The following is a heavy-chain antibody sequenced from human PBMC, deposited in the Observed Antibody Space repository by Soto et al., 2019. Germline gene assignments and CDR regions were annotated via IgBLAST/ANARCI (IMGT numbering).Heavy chain of an antibody. D-gene: IGHD2-15*01. CDR3: ANGGPLDY. CDR2: ISYDGSNK. V-gene: IGHV3-30*18. Sequence: SLRLSCAASGFTFSSYGMHWVRQAPGKGLEWVAVISYDGSNKYYADSVKGRFTISRDNSKNTLYLQMNSLRAEDTAVYYCANGGPLDYWGQGTLVTVSS. J-gene: IGHJ4*02. CDR1: GFTFSSYG.